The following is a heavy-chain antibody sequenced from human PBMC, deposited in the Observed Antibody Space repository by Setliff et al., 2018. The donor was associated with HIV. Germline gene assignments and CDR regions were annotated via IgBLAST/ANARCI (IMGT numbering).Heavy chain of an antibody. CDR3: ASRPYGSQYYYNIFFDY. CDR1: GGSISSSSSY. J-gene: IGHJ4*02. D-gene: IGHD3-10*01. CDR2: IYHRGST. Sequence: PSETLSLTCTVSGGSISSSSSYWGWIRQSPGKGLEWIGSIYHRGSTNYNPSLKSRVPRSVDTYKNQFSLTLRSVTYADTAVYHCASRPYGSQYYYNIFFDYWGQGTLVTVSS. V-gene: IGHV4-39*07.